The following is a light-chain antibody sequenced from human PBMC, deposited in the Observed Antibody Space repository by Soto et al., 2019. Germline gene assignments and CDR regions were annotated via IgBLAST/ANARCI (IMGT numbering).Light chain of an antibody. CDR2: EAS. CDR3: QQYNSYWT. V-gene: IGKV1-5*03. Sequence: DIQMTQSPSTLSASVGDRVTITCRASQSISSSLAWYQQKAGKAPNVLIYEASSLQRGVPSRFSGSGSGTEFTLTISSLQPDDFATYYCQQYNSYWTFGQGTKVEIK. J-gene: IGKJ1*01. CDR1: QSISSS.